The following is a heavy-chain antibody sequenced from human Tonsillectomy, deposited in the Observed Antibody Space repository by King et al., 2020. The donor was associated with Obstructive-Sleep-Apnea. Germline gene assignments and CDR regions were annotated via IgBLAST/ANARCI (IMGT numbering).Heavy chain of an antibody. CDR3: ARQTAAWLRAFDI. Sequence: VQLVESGGGVVQPGKSLRLSCAASGFTFSAYAMHWVRQAPGKGLEWVALISYDVNKKYYADSVRGRFTISRDNSKNTLYLQMNSLRTEDTAVYYCARQTAAWLRAFDIWGQGTMVTVSS. J-gene: IGHJ3*02. V-gene: IGHV3-30-3*01. CDR1: GFTFSAYA. D-gene: IGHD2-2*01. CDR2: ISYDVNKK.